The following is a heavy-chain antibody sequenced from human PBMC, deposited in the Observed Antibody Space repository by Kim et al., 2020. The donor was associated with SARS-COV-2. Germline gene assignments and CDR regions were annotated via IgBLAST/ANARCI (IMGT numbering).Heavy chain of an antibody. CDR3: ARGKPGRHCSGPGCPGGWGYYYFYGLTV. J-gene: IGHJ6*02. D-gene: IGHD2-2*01. CDR1: GYTFTDYY. V-gene: IGHV1-2*06. Sequence: ASVKVSCRASGYTFTDYYLHWVRRAPGQGLEWLGRINPNSGDTNYAQNFQGRVTMTRDTSIISAYLELNTLTSDDTAVYYCARGKPGRHCSGPGCPGGWGYYYFYGLTVWGQGTTVTVSS. CDR2: INPNSGDT.